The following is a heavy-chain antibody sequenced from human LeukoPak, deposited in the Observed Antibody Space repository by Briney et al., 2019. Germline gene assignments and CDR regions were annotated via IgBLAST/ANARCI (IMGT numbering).Heavy chain of an antibody. Sequence: PSETLSLTCTVSGGSISSGGYYWSWIRQHPGKGLERIGYIYYSGSTYYNPSLKSRVTISVDTSKNQFSLKLSSVTAADTAVYYCAKGVSSGYYYLDYWGQGTLVTVSS. J-gene: IGHJ4*02. D-gene: IGHD3-22*01. CDR2: IYYSGST. CDR1: GGSISSGGYY. V-gene: IGHV4-31*03. CDR3: AKGVSSGYYYLDY.